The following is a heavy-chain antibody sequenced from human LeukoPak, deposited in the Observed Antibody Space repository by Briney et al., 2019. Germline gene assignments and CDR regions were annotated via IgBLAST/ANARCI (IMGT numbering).Heavy chain of an antibody. CDR2: ISWNSGSI. CDR1: GW. D-gene: IGHD2-2*01. Sequence: GGSLRLSCAASGWMYWVRQAPGKGLEWVSGISWNSGSIGYADSVKGRFTISRDNAKNSLYLQMNSLRAEDMALYYCAKGYCISTSCFFDYWGQGTLVTVSS. V-gene: IGHV3-9*03. CDR3: AKGYCISTSCFFDY. J-gene: IGHJ4*02.